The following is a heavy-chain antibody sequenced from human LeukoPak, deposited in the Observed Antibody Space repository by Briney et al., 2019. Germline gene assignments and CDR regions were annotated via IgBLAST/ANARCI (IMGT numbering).Heavy chain of an antibody. V-gene: IGHV4-59*01. CDR1: GGSISSYY. J-gene: IGHJ6*02. Sequence: PSETLSLTCTVSGGSISSYYWSWIRQPPGKGLEWIGYIYYSGSTNYSPSLKSRVTISVDTSKNQFSLKLSSVTAADTAVYYCAREDIVVVPAAKGRDYYYYGMDVWGQGTTVTVSS. D-gene: IGHD2-2*01. CDR3: AREDIVVVPAAKGRDYYYYGMDV. CDR2: IYYSGST.